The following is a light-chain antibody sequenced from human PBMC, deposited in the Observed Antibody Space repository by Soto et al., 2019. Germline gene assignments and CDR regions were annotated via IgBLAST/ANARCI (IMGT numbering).Light chain of an antibody. Sequence: QSALTQPASVSGSPGQSITISCTGTSSDVGGYNYVSWYQHHPGKAPQLMIYEVTNRPSGVSDRFSGSKSGNTASLTISGLQAEDEADYYCSSYTSSSVWVFGGGTKLTVL. V-gene: IGLV2-14*01. CDR3: SSYTSSSVWV. CDR1: SSDVGGYNY. J-gene: IGLJ3*02. CDR2: EVT.